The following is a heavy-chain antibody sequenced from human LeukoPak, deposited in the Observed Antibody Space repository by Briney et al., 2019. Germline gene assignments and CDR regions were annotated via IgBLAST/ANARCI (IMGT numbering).Heavy chain of an antibody. Sequence: PSETLSLTCAVYGGSFSGYYWSWIRQPPGKGLEWIGEINHSGSTNYNPSLKSRVTISVDTSKNQFSLKLSSVTAADTAVYYCARVLRGDFDYWGQGTLVTVSS. CDR1: GGSFSGYY. D-gene: IGHD2-15*01. CDR2: INHSGST. J-gene: IGHJ4*02. V-gene: IGHV4-34*01. CDR3: ARVLRGDFDY.